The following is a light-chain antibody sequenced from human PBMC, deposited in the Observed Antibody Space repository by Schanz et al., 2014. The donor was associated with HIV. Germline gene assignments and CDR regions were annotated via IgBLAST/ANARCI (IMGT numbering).Light chain of an antibody. CDR1: SSDVGGYNY. CDR2: DVS. V-gene: IGLV2-8*01. Sequence: SALTQPPSASGSPGQSVTISCTGTSSDVGGYNYVSWYQHHPGKAPKLMIFDVSVRPSGVPDRFSGSKSGNTASLTVSGLQAEDEADYYCSSYAGNNNYVFGTGTKLTVL. CDR3: SSYAGNNNYV. J-gene: IGLJ1*01.